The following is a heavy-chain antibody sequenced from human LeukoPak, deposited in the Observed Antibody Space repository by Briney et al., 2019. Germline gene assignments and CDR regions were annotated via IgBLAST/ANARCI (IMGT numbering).Heavy chain of an antibody. Sequence: ASVTVSCTASGYTFTSYYMHWVRQAPGQGLEWMGWINPYSGGTNLAQNFQGRVTLTRDTSLNTAYMEMTSLTTDDTAVYYCARPDTIGRSGSYSSWGQGTLVTVSS. CDR1: GYTFTSYY. CDR3: ARPDTIGRSGSYSS. V-gene: IGHV1-2*02. J-gene: IGHJ4*02. D-gene: IGHD3-10*01. CDR2: INPYSGGT.